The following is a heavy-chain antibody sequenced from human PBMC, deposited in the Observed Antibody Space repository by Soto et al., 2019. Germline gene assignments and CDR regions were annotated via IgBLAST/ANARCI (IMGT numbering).Heavy chain of an antibody. J-gene: IGHJ3*02. CDR1: GGSFSGYY. V-gene: IGHV4-34*01. D-gene: IGHD3-10*01. Sequence: QVQLQQWGAGLLKPSETLSLTCAVYGGSFSGYYWSWIRQPPGKGLEWIGEINHSGSTNYNPSLKSRVTRSVDTSKNHFSLKLSSVTAADAAVYYCARGVRVRRRNAFDIWGQGTMVTVSS. CDR2: INHSGST. CDR3: ARGVRVRRRNAFDI.